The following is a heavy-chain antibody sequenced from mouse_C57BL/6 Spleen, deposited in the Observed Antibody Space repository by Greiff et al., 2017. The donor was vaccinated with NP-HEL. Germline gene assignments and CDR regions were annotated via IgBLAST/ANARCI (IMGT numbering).Heavy chain of an antibody. CDR2: INPYNGGT. V-gene: IGHV1-19*01. CDR1: GYTFTDYY. J-gene: IGHJ4*01. CDR3: ARDYDEEAYAMDY. Sequence: EVQLQQSGPVLVKPGASVKMSCKASGYTFTDYYMNWVKQSHGKSLEWIGVINPYNGGTSYNQKFKGKATLTVDKSSSTAYMELNSLTSEDSAVYYCARDYDEEAYAMDYWGQGTSVTVSS. D-gene: IGHD2-4*01.